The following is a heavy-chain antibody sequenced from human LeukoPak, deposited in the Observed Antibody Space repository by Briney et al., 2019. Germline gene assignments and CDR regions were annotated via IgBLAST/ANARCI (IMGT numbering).Heavy chain of an antibody. Sequence: GGSLRLSCAASGFIFTGYFMSWVRQAPGKGLEWVASIKHDGSEKYYVDSVGGRFTISRDNTKNLLYLQMSSLRAEDTAVYYCATDRGWRTSGYYLYYFEYWGQGTLVTVSS. CDR1: GFIFTGYF. CDR3: ATDRGWRTSGYYLYYFEY. CDR2: IKHDGSEK. V-gene: IGHV3-7*01. D-gene: IGHD3-3*01. J-gene: IGHJ4*02.